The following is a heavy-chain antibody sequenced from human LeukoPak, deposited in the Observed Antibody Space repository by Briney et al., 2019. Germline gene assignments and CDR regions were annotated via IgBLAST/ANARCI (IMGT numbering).Heavy chain of an antibody. Sequence: ASVKVSCKASGYTFTSYDINWVRQAPGQGLEWMGWINPNSGGTNYAQKFQGRVTMTRDTSISTAYMELSRLRSDDTAVYYCARSDIVVVPAAMVFANYFDYWGQGTLVTVSS. D-gene: IGHD2-2*01. J-gene: IGHJ4*02. CDR1: GYTFTSYD. CDR2: INPNSGGT. CDR3: ARSDIVVVPAAMVFANYFDY. V-gene: IGHV1-2*02.